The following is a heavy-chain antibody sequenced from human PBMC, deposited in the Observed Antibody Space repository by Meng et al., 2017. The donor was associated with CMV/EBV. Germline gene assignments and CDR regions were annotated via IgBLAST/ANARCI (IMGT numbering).Heavy chain of an antibody. CDR3: AREVDDYGDGWYFDL. V-gene: IGHV1-69*12. CDR2: IIPIFGTA. CDR1: GGTFTSYA. D-gene: IGHD4-17*01. Sequence: QVPPAQSGAEVKKAVSAVKASCKASGGTFTSYAISWVRQATGQGLEWMGGIIPIFGTANYAQKFQGRVTITADESTSTAYMELSSLRSEDTAVYYCAREVDDYGDGWYFDLWGRGTLVTVSS. J-gene: IGHJ2*01.